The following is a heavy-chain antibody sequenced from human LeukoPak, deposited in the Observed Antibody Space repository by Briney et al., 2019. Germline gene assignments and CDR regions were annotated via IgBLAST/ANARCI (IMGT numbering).Heavy chain of an antibody. Sequence: GGSLRFSCAASGFTFSDYYMNWIRQAPGRGLEWVSHISSSSSYTNYADSVKGRFTISRDNAENSLYLQMNSLRGDDTAVYYCAGRSSGSSHFDYWGQGTLVTVSS. CDR3: AGRSSGSSHFDY. D-gene: IGHD1-26*01. CDR2: ISSSSSYT. J-gene: IGHJ4*02. CDR1: GFTFSDYY. V-gene: IGHV3-11*06.